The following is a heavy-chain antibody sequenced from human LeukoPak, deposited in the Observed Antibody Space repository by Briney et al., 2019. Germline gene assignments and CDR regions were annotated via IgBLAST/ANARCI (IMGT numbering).Heavy chain of an antibody. CDR2: INPNSGGT. Sequence: ASVKVSCKASGYTFTGYYMHWVRRAPGQGLEWMGRINPNSGGTNYAQKFQGRVTMTRDTSISTAYMELSRLRSDDTAVYYCARVATYYDILTGYSPVTDVWGQGTTVTVSS. J-gene: IGHJ6*02. CDR1: GYTFTGYY. CDR3: ARVATYYDILTGYSPVTDV. D-gene: IGHD3-9*01. V-gene: IGHV1-2*06.